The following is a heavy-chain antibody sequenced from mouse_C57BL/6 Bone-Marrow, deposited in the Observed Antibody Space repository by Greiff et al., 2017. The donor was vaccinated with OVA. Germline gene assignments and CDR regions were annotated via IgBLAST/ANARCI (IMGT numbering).Heavy chain of an antibody. Sequence: QVQLQQSGAELVRPGTSVKVSCKASGYAFTNYLIEWVKQRPGQGLEWIGVFNPGSGGTNYNEKFKGKATLTADKSSSTAYMQLSSLTSEDSAVYFCAREGAYYSIYYAMDYWGQGTSVTVSS. D-gene: IGHD2-5*01. CDR2: FNPGSGGT. CDR3: AREGAYYSIYYAMDY. CDR1: GYAFTNYL. V-gene: IGHV1-54*01. J-gene: IGHJ4*01.